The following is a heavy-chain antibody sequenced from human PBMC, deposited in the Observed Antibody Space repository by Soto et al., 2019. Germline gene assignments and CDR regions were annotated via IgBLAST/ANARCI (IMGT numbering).Heavy chain of an antibody. V-gene: IGHV3-11*01. D-gene: IGHD2-8*01. CDR2: ISTSSSTI. CDR3: ARDLTGSTIFDP. J-gene: IGHJ5*02. Sequence: QEQLVESGGGLVKPGGSLRLSCEASGFSFSDYYMSWIRQAPGKGLEWVSYISTSSSTIEYADSVKGRFTISRDNAKNSLHLQMNSLRAEDTAVYYCARDLTGSTIFDPWGQGTRVTVSS. CDR1: GFSFSDYY.